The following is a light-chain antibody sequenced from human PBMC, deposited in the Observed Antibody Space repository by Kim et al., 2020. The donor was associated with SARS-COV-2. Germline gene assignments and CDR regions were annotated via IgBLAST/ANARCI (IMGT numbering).Light chain of an antibody. CDR3: QIWGTPGV. CDR2: LNSDGSH. CDR1: SGHSSYA. J-gene: IGLJ3*02. V-gene: IGLV4-69*01. Sequence: QPVLTQSPSASASLGASVKLTCTLSSGHSSYAIAWHQQQPEKGPRYLMKLNSDGSHSKGDGIPDRFSGSSSGAERYLTISSLQSEDEADYYCQIWGTPGVFGGGTKLTVL.